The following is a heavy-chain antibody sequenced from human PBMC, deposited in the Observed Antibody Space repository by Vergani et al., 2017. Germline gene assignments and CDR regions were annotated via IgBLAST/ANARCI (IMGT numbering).Heavy chain of an antibody. CDR2: ISGSGGST. V-gene: IGHV3-23*04. Sequence: EVQLVESGGGLVQPGGSLRLSCAASGFTFSDHYMDWVRQAPGKGLEWVSAISGSGGSTYYADSVKGRFTISRDNSKNTLYLQMNSLRAEDTALYYCAKRXGLYDSSGYYLSTGFDPWGQGTLVTVSS. D-gene: IGHD3-22*01. CDR3: AKRXGLYDSSGYYLSTGFDP. J-gene: IGHJ5*02. CDR1: GFTFSDHY.